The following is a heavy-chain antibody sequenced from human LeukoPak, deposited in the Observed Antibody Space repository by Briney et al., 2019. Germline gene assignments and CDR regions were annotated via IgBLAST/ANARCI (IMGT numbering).Heavy chain of an antibody. J-gene: IGHJ4*02. CDR2: ISSSSYI. CDR1: GFTFISYS. Sequence: GGSLRLSCAASGFTFISYSMNCVRQAPGKGLEWVSSISSSSYIYYADSVKGRFTISRDNAKNSLYLQMNSLRAEDTAVYYCARDSRIFGVANFDYWGQGTLVTVSS. D-gene: IGHD3-3*01. CDR3: ARDSRIFGVANFDY. V-gene: IGHV3-21*01.